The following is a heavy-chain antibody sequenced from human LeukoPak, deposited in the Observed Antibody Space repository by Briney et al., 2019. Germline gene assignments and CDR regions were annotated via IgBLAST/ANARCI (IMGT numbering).Heavy chain of an antibody. V-gene: IGHV4-31*03. J-gene: IGHJ3*02. CDR3: ARYQTPIAAAGSRYAFDI. Sequence: SQTLSLTCTVSGGSISSGGYYWSWIRQHPGKGLEWIGYIYYSGSTNYNPSLKSRVTMSVDTSKNQFSLKLSSVTAADTAVYYCARYQTPIAAAGSRYAFDIWGQGTMVTVSS. CDR1: GGSISSGGYY. CDR2: IYYSGST. D-gene: IGHD6-13*01.